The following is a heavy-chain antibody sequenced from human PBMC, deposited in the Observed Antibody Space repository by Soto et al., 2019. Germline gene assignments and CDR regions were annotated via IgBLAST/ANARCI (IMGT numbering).Heavy chain of an antibody. Sequence: GGSLRLSCAPSGFTFSSYGMHCVRQAPGKGLEWVAVISYDGSNKYYADYVKGRFTISIDNSKNTLYLQLNSLRAEETAVYYRAKAVACADSSPDDFDYWGQGTLVTVSS. CDR1: GFTFSSYG. CDR3: AKAVACADSSPDDFDY. CDR2: ISYDGSNK. D-gene: IGHD2-15*01. J-gene: IGHJ4*02. V-gene: IGHV3-30*18.